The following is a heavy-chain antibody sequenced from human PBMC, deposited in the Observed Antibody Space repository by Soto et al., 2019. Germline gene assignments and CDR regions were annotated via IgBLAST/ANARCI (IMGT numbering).Heavy chain of an antibody. D-gene: IGHD4-17*01. V-gene: IGHV4-39*01. J-gene: IGHJ5*01. CDR1: GGSISSSSYY. CDR2: IYYSGST. CDR3: ATRLSTGWFDC. Sequence: SSETLSLTCTVSGGSISSSSYYWGWIRQPPGKGLEWIGSIYYSGSTYYNPSLKSRVTISVDTSKNQFSLKLSSVTGADTAVYYCATRLSTGWFDCWGQGTLVTVSS.